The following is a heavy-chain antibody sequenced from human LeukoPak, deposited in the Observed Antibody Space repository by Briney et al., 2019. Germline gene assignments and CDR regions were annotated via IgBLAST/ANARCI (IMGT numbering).Heavy chain of an antibody. CDR3: ANSLGYCSSTSRPLTGSPPTDY. Sequence: GGSLRLSCAASGFTFSSYAMSWVRQAPGKGLEWVSAISGSGGSTYYADSVKGRFTISRDNSKNTLYLQMNSLRAEDTAVYYCANSLGYCSSTSRPLTGSPPTDYWGQGTLVTVSS. J-gene: IGHJ4*02. D-gene: IGHD2-2*01. CDR2: ISGSGGST. V-gene: IGHV3-23*01. CDR1: GFTFSSYA.